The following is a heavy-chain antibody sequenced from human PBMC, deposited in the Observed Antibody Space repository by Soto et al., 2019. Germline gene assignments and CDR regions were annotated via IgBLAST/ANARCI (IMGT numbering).Heavy chain of an antibody. D-gene: IGHD3-3*01. V-gene: IGHV3-21*01. CDR2: ISSSSSYI. Sequence: NPGGSLRLSCAASGFTFSSYSMNWVRQAPGKGLEWVSSISSSSSYIYYADSVKGRFTISRDNAKNSLYLQMNSLRAEDTAVYYCARDRNYDFWSGYPGPQLYYYYGMDVWGQGTTVTVSS. CDR3: ARDRNYDFWSGYPGPQLYYYYGMDV. CDR1: GFTFSSYS. J-gene: IGHJ6*02.